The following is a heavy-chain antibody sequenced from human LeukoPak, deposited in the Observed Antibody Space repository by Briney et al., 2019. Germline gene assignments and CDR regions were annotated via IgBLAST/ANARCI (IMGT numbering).Heavy chain of an antibody. V-gene: IGHV3-11*04. CDR3: ARDFAAPRDY. J-gene: IGHJ4*02. CDR1: GFTFSDYY. CDR2: ISSSGSTI. Sequence: GGSLRLSCAASGFTFSDYYMSWIRQAPGKGLEWVPYISSSGSTIYYADSVKGRFTVSRDNARNSLYVQMNSLRVEDTAVYYCARDFAAPRDYWGQGTLVTVSS.